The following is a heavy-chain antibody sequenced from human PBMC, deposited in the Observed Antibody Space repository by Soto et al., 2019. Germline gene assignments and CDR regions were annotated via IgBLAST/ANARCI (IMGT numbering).Heavy chain of an antibody. Sequence: VQLVESGGGEVQPGRSLRLSCAASGFTYTDFALHWVRQAPGKGLEWVAIISYDGSDKYYADSVKGRFAISRDNPKNTLYLEMNSLRPEDTAVYFCARRARDSYYAIDVWGQGTTVTVFS. CDR3: ARRARDSYYAIDV. V-gene: IGHV3-30*09. CDR2: ISYDGSDK. CDR1: GFTYTDFA. J-gene: IGHJ6*02. D-gene: IGHD3-22*01.